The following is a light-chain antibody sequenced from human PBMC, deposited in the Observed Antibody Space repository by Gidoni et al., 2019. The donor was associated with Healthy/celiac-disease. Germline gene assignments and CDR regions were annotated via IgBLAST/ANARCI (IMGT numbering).Light chain of an antibody. CDR3: QVWDSSSVHGV. CDR1: NIGSKS. J-gene: IGLJ3*02. V-gene: IGLV3-21*03. Sequence: SHVLTQLFAVSVARGKTARIACREYNIGSKSVHMYQHKPVQAPVLVVYDDSDRPSGIPERFSSSNSGNAATLTISGVEAGDEAYYYCQVWDSSSVHGVFGGGTKLTVL. CDR2: DDS.